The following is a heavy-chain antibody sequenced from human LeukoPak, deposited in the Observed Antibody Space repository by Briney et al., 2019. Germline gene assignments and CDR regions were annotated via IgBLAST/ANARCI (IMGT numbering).Heavy chain of an antibody. CDR2: IYTSGST. Sequence: SETLSLTCTVSGGSISSGSYYWSWIRQPAGKRLEWIGRIYTSGSTNYNPSLKSRVTISVDTSKNQFSLKLSSVTAADTAVYYCARFPSNLYYFDYWGQGTLVTVSS. V-gene: IGHV4-61*02. CDR3: ARFPSNLYYFDY. CDR1: GGSISSGSYY. J-gene: IGHJ4*02.